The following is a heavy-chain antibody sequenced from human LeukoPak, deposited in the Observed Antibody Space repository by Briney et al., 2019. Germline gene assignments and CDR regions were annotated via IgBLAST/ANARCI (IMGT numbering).Heavy chain of an antibody. D-gene: IGHD5-18*01. Sequence: GGSLRLSCAASRFAFSNYAMHWVRQTPGKGLEWVALISYDGSNEYYADSVKGRLTISRDNSKNTLYLQMNSLRAEDTALYFCARGDIRTATNFEYWGQGTLVTVSS. CDR3: ARGDIRTATNFEY. CDR2: ISYDGSNE. V-gene: IGHV3-30*04. J-gene: IGHJ4*02. CDR1: RFAFSNYA.